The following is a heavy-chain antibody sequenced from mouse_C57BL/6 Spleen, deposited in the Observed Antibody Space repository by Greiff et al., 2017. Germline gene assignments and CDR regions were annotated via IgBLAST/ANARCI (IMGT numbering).Heavy chain of an antibody. CDR2: INPNYGTT. CDR1: GYSFTDYN. V-gene: IGHV1-39*01. D-gene: IGHD5-1*01. Sequence: VQLKESGPELVKPGASVKISCKASGYSFTDYNTNWVKQSNGKSLEWIGVINPNYGTTSYNQKFKGKATLTVDQSSSTAYMQLNSLTSEDSAVYYCARGGEYPYYFDYWGQGTTLTVSS. CDR3: ARGGEYPYYFDY. J-gene: IGHJ2*01.